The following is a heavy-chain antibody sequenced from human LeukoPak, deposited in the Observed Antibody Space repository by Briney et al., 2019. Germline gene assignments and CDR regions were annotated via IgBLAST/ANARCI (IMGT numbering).Heavy chain of an antibody. CDR3: ASGVLNYYGSGSYYKNHAFDI. Sequence: GGSLRLSCAASGFTVSSNYMSWVRQAPGKGLEWVSVIYSGGSTYYADSVKGRFTISRDNSKNTLYLQMNSLRAEDTAVYYCASGVLNYYGSGSYYKNHAFDIWGQGTMVTVSS. CDR2: IYSGGST. D-gene: IGHD3-10*01. CDR1: GFTVSSNY. V-gene: IGHV3-66*01. J-gene: IGHJ3*02.